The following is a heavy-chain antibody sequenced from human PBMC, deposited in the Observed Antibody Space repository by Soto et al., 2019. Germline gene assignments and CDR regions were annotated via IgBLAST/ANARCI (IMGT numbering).Heavy chain of an antibody. D-gene: IGHD3-10*01. CDR2: INPNSGGT. CDR3: ARDFYYYGSGSSYNPSADYYYYYGMDV. CDR1: GYTFTGYY. J-gene: IGHJ6*02. V-gene: IGHV1-2*04. Sequence: QVQLVQSGAEVKKPGASVKVSCKASGYTFTGYYMHWVRQAPGQGLEWMGWINPNSGGTNYAQKFQGWVTMTRDTSISTAYMELSRLRSDDTAVYYCARDFYYYGSGSSYNPSADYYYYYGMDVWGQGTTVTVSS.